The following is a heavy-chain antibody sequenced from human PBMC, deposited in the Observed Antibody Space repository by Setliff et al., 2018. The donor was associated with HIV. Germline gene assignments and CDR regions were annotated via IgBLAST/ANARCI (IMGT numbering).Heavy chain of an antibody. Sequence: GESLKISCQGSGYSFSSYWIGWVRQKPGKGLEWMGIIYPGGSDTRYSPSFQGQVTISADKSISTAYLQWRSLKASDTAMYYCARRLRYCTSTSCPAAAFDIWGRGTTVTVSS. V-gene: IGHV5-51*01. J-gene: IGHJ3*02. D-gene: IGHD2-2*01. CDR3: ARRLRYCTSTSCPAAAFDI. CDR2: IYPGGSDT. CDR1: GYSFSSYW.